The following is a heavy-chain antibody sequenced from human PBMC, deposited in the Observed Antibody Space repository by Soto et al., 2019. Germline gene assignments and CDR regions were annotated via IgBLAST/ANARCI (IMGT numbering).Heavy chain of an antibody. Sequence: EVQLLDSGGGLVQPGGSLRLSCAASGFTFSNYAMTWVRQGPGKGLEWVSGISGSGGRSYYADSVKGRFTISRDNTKSTLYFQMSSLRAEETAVDYCAKAFFVWSSEQPYYFDYWGQGTMVTVSS. CDR2: ISGSGGRS. CDR1: GFTFSNYA. V-gene: IGHV3-23*01. J-gene: IGHJ4*02. CDR3: AKAFFVWSSEQPYYFDY. D-gene: IGHD3-16*01.